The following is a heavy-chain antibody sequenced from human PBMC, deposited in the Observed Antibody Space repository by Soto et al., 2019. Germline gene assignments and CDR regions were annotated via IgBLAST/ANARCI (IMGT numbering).Heavy chain of an antibody. D-gene: IGHD6-19*01. CDR3: AKGQAQWLVRHSGMDV. CDR2: ISGTGGST. J-gene: IGHJ6*02. Sequence: EVQLLESGGGLVQPGGSLRLSCAASGFIFSHYAMNWVRQAPGKGLEWVSGISGTGGSTYYAGSVKGRFTISRDNSKNTLYLQMNSLRGEDTAVYYCAKGQAQWLVRHSGMDVWGQGTTVTVSS. CDR1: GFIFSHYA. V-gene: IGHV3-23*01.